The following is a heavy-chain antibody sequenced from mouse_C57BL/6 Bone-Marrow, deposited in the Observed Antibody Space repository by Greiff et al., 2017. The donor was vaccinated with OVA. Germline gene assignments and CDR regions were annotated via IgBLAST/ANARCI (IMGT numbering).Heavy chain of an antibody. Sequence: VQGVKSGPGLVAPSQSLSITCTVSGFSLTSYAISWVRQPPGKGLEWLGVIWTGGGTNYNSALKSRLSISKDNSESQVFLKMNSLQTDDTARYYCAEIYYSNFLFAYSGQGTLVTVSA. CDR2: IWTGGGT. J-gene: IGHJ3*01. D-gene: IGHD2-5*01. V-gene: IGHV2-9-1*01. CDR3: AEIYYSNFLFAY. CDR1: GFSLTSYA.